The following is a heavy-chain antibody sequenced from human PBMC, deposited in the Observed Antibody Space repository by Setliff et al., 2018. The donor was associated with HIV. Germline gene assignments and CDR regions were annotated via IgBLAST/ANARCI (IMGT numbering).Heavy chain of an antibody. J-gene: IGHJ4*02. CDR1: GASISSGLYY. V-gene: IGHV4-61*02. CDR3: ARDVGSSAWPFDY. D-gene: IGHD6-25*01. Sequence: PSETLSLTCTVSGASISSGLYYWNWIRQPAGKGLEWIGRISSSGSTTYSPSLKSRVTISVDTSKNQLSLNLRSVTAADTAVYYCARDVGSSAWPFDYWGQGALVTVSS. CDR2: ISSSGST.